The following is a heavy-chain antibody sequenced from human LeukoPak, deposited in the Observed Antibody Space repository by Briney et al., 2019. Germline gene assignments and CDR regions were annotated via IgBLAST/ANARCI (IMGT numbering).Heavy chain of an antibody. CDR2: ISSSGTSM. CDR3: ARAKTTVTTSYYYYGMDV. Sequence: GGSLRLSCAASGFTFSDYYMSWIRQAPGKGLEWVSFISSSGTSMNYANSVQGRFTISRDNAKNSLYLQMNSLRAADTAVYFCARAKTTVTTSYYYYGMDVWGQGTTVTVSS. CDR1: GFTFSDYY. V-gene: IGHV3-11*01. D-gene: IGHD4-17*01. J-gene: IGHJ6*02.